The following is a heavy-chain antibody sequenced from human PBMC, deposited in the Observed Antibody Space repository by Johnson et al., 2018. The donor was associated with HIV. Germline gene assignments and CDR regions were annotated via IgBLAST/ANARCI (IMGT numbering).Heavy chain of an antibody. J-gene: IGHJ3*02. D-gene: IGHD3/OR15-3a*01. CDR3: ARIQRTSDAFDI. V-gene: IGHV3-20*04. Sequence: VQLVESGGGVVQPGRSLRLSCAASGFTFDDYGMTWVRQTPGKGLEWVSGINWNGGSTGYADSVKGRFTISRDNAKNSLYLQMNSLRVEDTAVYYCARIQRTSDAFDIWGQGTMVTVSS. CDR1: GFTFDDYG. CDR2: INWNGGST.